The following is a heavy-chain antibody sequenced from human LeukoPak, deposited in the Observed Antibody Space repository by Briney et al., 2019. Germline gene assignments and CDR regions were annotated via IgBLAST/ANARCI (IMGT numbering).Heavy chain of an antibody. CDR2: ISGSGGST. J-gene: IGHJ4*02. D-gene: IGHD3-22*01. CDR3: AALGVGSGYYYGTDY. V-gene: IGHV3-23*01. CDR1: GFTFSSYA. Sequence: PGGSLRLSCAASGFTFSSYAMSWVRQAPGKGLEWVSAISGSGGSTYYADSVKGRFTISRDNSKNTLYLQMNSLRAEDTAVYYCAALGVGSGYYYGTDYWGQGTLVTVSS.